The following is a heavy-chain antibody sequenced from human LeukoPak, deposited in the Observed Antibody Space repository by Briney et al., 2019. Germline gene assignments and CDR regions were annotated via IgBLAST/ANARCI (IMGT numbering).Heavy chain of an antibody. CDR1: GGTFSSYA. V-gene: IGHV1-18*01. Sequence: ASVKVSCKASGGTFSSYAISWVRQAPGQGLEWMGWISAYNGNTNYAQKLQGRVTMTTDTSTSTAYMELRSLRSDDTAVYYCARDLTSAGSSGWYGSLDYWGQGTLVTVSS. CDR2: ISAYNGNT. CDR3: ARDLTSAGSSGWYGSLDY. J-gene: IGHJ4*02. D-gene: IGHD6-19*01.